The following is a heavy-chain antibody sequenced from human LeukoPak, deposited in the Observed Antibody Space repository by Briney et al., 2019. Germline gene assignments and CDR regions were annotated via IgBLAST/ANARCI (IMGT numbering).Heavy chain of an antibody. J-gene: IGHJ4*02. CDR2: IYYSGST. V-gene: IGHV4-59*01. CDR1: GGSISSYY. D-gene: IGHD3-22*01. Sequence: SETLSLTCTASGGSISSYYWSWIRQPPGKGLEWIGYIYYSGSTNYNPSLKSRVTISVDTSKNQFSLKLSSLTAADTAVYYCARDRDRLDYWGQGTLVTVSS. CDR3: ARDRDRLDY.